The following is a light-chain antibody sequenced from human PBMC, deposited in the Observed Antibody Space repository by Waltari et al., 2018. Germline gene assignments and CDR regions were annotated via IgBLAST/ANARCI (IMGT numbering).Light chain of an antibody. CDR2: RVS. CDR3: MQGTHWPYS. V-gene: IGKV2-30*02. CDR1: QSLVHSDGNTH. Sequence: DVVMTQSPLSLPVTLGQAASISCKSSQSLVHSDGNTHLNCFQQRPGQSPRRLIYRVSKRDSGVPGRFSGSASDTDFTREISWVEAEAVGVYYCMQGTHWPYSFGPGTKLDSK. J-gene: IGKJ2*01.